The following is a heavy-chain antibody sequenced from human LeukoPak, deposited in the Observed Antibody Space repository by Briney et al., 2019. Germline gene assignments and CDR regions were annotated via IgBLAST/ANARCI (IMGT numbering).Heavy chain of an antibody. CDR3: ARDIGGAGY. Sequence: SETLSLTCTVSSGSISTSNYYWGWVRQPPGKALEWIGNIFYGGSTYYSPSLKSRVTISLDTSRNQFSLKLNSVTAADTAVYYCARDIGGAGYWGQGTLVTVSS. CDR2: IFYGGST. CDR1: SGSISTSNYY. V-gene: IGHV4-39*07. J-gene: IGHJ4*02. D-gene: IGHD6-19*01.